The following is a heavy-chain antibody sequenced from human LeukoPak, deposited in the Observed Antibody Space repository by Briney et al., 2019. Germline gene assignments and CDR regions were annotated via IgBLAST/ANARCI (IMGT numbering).Heavy chain of an antibody. Sequence: GGSLRLSCAASGFTFSNFAMSWVRQAPGKGLEWVSTISASIGYTYYADSVKGRFTTSRDNSKNTLYLQMNSLRAEDTAVYYCAKDYSGSYYNFDYWGQGTLVTVSS. CDR2: ISASIGYT. V-gene: IGHV3-23*01. CDR3: AKDYSGSYYNFDY. CDR1: GFTFSNFA. D-gene: IGHD1-26*01. J-gene: IGHJ4*02.